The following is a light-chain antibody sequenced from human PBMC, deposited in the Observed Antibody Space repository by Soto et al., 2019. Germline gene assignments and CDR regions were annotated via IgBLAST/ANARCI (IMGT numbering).Light chain of an antibody. Sequence: DIQMTQSPSSVSASVGDRVTITCRASQGISNWLAWYQQKPGEAPKLLIYAASTLQSGVPSRSSGSGSGTEFTLTISSLQPEDFATYFCQQADSFPHTVGQGTKVDSK. V-gene: IGKV1-12*01. CDR2: AAS. J-gene: IGKJ2*01. CDR3: QQADSFPHT. CDR1: QGISNW.